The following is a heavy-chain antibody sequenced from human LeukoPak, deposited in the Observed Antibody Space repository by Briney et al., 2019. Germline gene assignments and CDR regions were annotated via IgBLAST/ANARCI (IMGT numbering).Heavy chain of an antibody. CDR3: ARDRYDSSGYYKD. V-gene: IGHV1-69*05. D-gene: IGHD3-22*01. CDR2: IIPIFGTA. J-gene: IGHJ4*02. Sequence: GASVKVSCKASGGTFSSYAISWGGQAPGQGLEGMGRIIPIFGTANYAQKFQGRVTITTDESTSTAYMELSSLRSEDTAVYYCARDRYDSSGYYKDWGQGTLVTVSS. CDR1: GGTFSSYA.